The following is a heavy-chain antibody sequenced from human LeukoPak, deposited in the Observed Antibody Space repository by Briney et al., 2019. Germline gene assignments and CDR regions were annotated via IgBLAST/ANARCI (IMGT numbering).Heavy chain of an antibody. CDR3: ARGATYGDYGNDY. CDR2: IIPIFGTA. V-gene: IGHV1-69*06. J-gene: IGHJ4*02. Sequence: SVKVSCKASGGTFSSYAISWVRQAPGQGLEWMGRIIPIFGTANYAQKFQGRVTITADKSTSTAYMELSSLRSEDTDVCYCARGATYGDYGNDYWGQGTLVTVSS. CDR1: GGTFSSYA. D-gene: IGHD4-17*01.